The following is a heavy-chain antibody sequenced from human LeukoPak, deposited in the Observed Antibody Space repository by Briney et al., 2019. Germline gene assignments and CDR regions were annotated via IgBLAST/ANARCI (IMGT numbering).Heavy chain of an antibody. CDR3: ARRDLITGTTDY. CDR2: IEYIVGT. D-gene: IGHD1-7*01. V-gene: IGHV4-59*01. J-gene: IGHJ4*02. CDR1: GGSIRNYC. Sequence: SESLSLTCTVAGGSIRNYCAGWIRHPPGKGREWLGFIEYIVGTNYNTPLKSRVTTPVDTSNNHFSLKLSSVTAADTAVYYCARRDLITGTTDYWGQGILVTVSS.